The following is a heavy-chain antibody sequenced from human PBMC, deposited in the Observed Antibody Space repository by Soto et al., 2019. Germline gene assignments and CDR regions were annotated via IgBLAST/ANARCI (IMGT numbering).Heavy chain of an antibody. CDR3: ATLPRTIERTPAAIWSFDS. Sequence: AASVKVSCKVSGYSLSDLSIHWVRQAPGKGLEWMGGLDAEDGETIYAQKLQGRGTMTEDTSTDTAYMELSSLTSEDTAMYHCATLPRTIERTPAAIWSFDSWGQGTLVTAPQ. CDR1: GYSLSDLS. CDR2: LDAEDGET. D-gene: IGHD2-2*01. J-gene: IGHJ4*02. V-gene: IGHV1-24*01.